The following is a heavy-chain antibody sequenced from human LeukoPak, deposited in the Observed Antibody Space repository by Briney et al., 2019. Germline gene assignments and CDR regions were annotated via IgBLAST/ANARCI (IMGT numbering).Heavy chain of an antibody. Sequence: ASVKVSCKASGYTFSNYGIHWVRQAPGHGLEWMGWISGINTNTNYAQKVQGRVTMTRDTSISTAYMELSRLTSDDTAVYYCACGGTAFDYWGQGTLVTVSS. CDR1: GYTFSNYG. V-gene: IGHV1-18*01. CDR2: ISGINTNT. J-gene: IGHJ4*02. CDR3: ACGGTAFDY. D-gene: IGHD2-21*02.